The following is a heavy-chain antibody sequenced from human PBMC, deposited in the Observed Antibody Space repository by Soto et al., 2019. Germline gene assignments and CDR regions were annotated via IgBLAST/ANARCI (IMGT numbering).Heavy chain of an antibody. D-gene: IGHD1-7*01. CDR3: AKGTGTGTTSWSYYFDY. V-gene: IGHV3-9*01. CDR2: ISWNSGSI. J-gene: IGHJ4*02. CDR1: GFTFDDYA. Sequence: EVQLVESGGGLVQPGRSLRLSCAASGFTFDDYAMHWVRQAPGKGLGWVSGISWNSGSIGYADSVKGRFTISRDNAKNSLYLQMNSLRAEDTALYYCAKGTGTGTTSWSYYFDYWGQGTLVTVSS.